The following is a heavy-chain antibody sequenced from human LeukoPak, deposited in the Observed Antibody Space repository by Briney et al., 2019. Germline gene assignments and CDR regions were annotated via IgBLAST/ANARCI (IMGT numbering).Heavy chain of an antibody. CDR1: GGTVRRYA. V-gene: IGHV1-69*01. Sequence: ASVKVSCKASGGTVRRYAISWVRQAPGQGLDWMGGIIPIFGTANYAQKFQGRVTITADESTGTAYMELSSLKSEDTAVYYCARDRPGRYCSSISCYSVSPFDPWGQGTLVTVSS. D-gene: IGHD2-2*02. CDR2: IIPIFGTA. J-gene: IGHJ5*02. CDR3: ARDRPGRYCSSISCYSVSPFDP.